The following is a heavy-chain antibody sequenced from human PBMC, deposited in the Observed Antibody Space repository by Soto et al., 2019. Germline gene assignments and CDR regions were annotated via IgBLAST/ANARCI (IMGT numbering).Heavy chain of an antibody. V-gene: IGHV3-48*02. J-gene: IGHJ4*02. D-gene: IGHD1-26*01. CDR3: AREPVMGARELDY. CDR1: GFTLSTYG. CDR2: ISPSGRNTK. Sequence: EVQLVQSGGGLAQRGGSVRLSCAASGFTLSTYGVTWVRQAPGKGLEWVSYISPSGRNTKYYAESVQGRFIISTDYVKNSVYLQMRDLRDEDTAVYYCAREPVMGARELDYWGQGTLVTVSS.